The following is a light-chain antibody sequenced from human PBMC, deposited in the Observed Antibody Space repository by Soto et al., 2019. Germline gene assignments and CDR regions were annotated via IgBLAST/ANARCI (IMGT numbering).Light chain of an antibody. CDR2: DVS. V-gene: IGLV2-14*01. CDR3: SSYTSSSTLRV. CDR1: SSDVGAYNY. Sequence: QSVLTQPASVSGSPGQSITISCTGTSSDVGAYNYVSWYQQHPGKAPKLMIYDVSNRPSGVSNRFSGSKSGNTASLTISGLQAEDEADYYCSSYTSSSTLRVFGGGTQLTVL. J-gene: IGLJ3*02.